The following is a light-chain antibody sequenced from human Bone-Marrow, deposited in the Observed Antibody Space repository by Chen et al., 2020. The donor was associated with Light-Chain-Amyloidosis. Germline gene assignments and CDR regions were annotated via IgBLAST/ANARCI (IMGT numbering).Light chain of an antibody. Sequence: QSALTQPASVSGSPGQSITISCTRTSSDVGAYNFVSWYQQNPGKVPNLLIYEVSYRPSGVSNRFSGSKSGNTASLTISGLQAEDEADYYCSAYTRSNTRVFGGGTKLTVI. J-gene: IGLJ2*01. V-gene: IGLV2-14*01. CDR2: EVS. CDR3: SAYTRSNTRV. CDR1: SSDVGAYNF.